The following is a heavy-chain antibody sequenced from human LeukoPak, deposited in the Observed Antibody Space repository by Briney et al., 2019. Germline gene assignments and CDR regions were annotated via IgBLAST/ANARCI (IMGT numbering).Heavy chain of an antibody. V-gene: IGHV3-21*01. CDR1: GFTFSSYT. CDR3: ARPLEYSSSSYYFDN. CDR2: ISSSSSHI. D-gene: IGHD6-6*01. Sequence: GGSLRLSCAASGFTFSSYTMNWVRQAPGKGLEYVSSISSSSSHIYYADSVKGRFTISRDNAKNSLYLQMNSLRAEDTAVYYCARPLEYSSSSYYFDNWGQGTLVTVSS. J-gene: IGHJ4*02.